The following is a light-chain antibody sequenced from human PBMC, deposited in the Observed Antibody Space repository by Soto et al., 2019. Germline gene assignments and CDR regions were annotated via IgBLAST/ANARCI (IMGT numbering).Light chain of an antibody. Sequence: EIVMTQSPATLSVSPGERATLSCRASQSVSSNLAWYQQKPGQAPRLLIYGPSTRATGVPARFSGSGSGTEVTLTFSSLQSEDFAVYFCPQYNDWPLTFGGGTKVDIK. CDR3: PQYNDWPLT. V-gene: IGKV3-15*01. CDR1: QSVSSN. J-gene: IGKJ4*01. CDR2: GPS.